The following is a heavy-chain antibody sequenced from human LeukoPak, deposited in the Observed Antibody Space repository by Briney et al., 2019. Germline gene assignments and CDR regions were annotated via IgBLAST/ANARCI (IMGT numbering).Heavy chain of an antibody. CDR1: GGSLSSGRYY. CDR3: ATLPGGVTTPNPS. Sequence: SETLSLTCTVSGGSLSSGRYYWRWIRQPAGKGLEWIGRVSTTGSTNYNPSLKSRVTISLYTSKNQFSLKLTSVTAADTAVYYCATLPGGVTTPNPSWGQGTLVTVSS. D-gene: IGHD4-17*01. V-gene: IGHV4-61*02. CDR2: VSTTGST. J-gene: IGHJ5*02.